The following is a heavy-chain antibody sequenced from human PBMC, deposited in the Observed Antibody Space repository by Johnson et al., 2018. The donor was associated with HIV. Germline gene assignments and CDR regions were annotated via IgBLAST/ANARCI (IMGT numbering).Heavy chain of an antibody. J-gene: IGHJ3*02. CDR1: GFTVSSNY. CDR2: IYSGGST. D-gene: IGHD4-11*01. V-gene: IGHV3-66*01. Sequence: VQLVESGGGLVQPGGSLRLSCAASGFTVSSNYMSWVRQAPGKGLEWVSVIYSGGSTYYADSVKGRFTISRDNSKNTLYLQMNSLSAEDTAVYYGARDYSNPPHAFDIWGQGTMVTVSS. CDR3: ARDYSNPPHAFDI.